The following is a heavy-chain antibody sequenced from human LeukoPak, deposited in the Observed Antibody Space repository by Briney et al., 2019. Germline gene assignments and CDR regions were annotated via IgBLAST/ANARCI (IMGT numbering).Heavy chain of an antibody. J-gene: IGHJ4*02. CDR3: ARDPYGDYVAGYYFDY. CDR2: IYSSGCT. D-gene: IGHD4-17*01. V-gene: IGHV4-4*07. Sequence: SETLSLTCTVSGGSISRYYWSWLRQPAGQGLEWIGRIYSSGCTNYNPSLKSRVTMSVDTSKNQFSLTLSSVTAADTAVYYCARDPYGDYVAGYYFDYWGQGTLVTVSS. CDR1: GGSISRYY.